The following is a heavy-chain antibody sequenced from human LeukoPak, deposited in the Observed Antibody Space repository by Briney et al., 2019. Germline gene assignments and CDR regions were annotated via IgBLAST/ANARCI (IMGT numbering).Heavy chain of an antibody. CDR1: GYTFTTYD. Sequence: ASVKVSCKASGYTFTTYDINWVRQSTGQGLEGMGWMNLNSGNTGYAQKFQGRVTMTRNTSISTAYMELSRLRSEDTAVYYCARGLAARLGNWFDPWGQGTLVTVSS. D-gene: IGHD6-6*01. J-gene: IGHJ5*02. V-gene: IGHV1-8*01. CDR3: ARGLAARLGNWFDP. CDR2: MNLNSGNT.